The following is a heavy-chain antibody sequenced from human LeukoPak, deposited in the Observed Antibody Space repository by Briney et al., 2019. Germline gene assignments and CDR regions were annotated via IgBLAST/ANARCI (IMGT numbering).Heavy chain of an antibody. CDR2: ISPNSGGT. D-gene: IGHD1-26*01. CDR1: GYTFIDYY. Sequence: ASVKVSCKASGYTFIDYYMHWVRQAPGQGLEWIGWISPNSGGTKYVQKFQGRVTMTRDTFITTVYMELSGLSFDDTAVYYCARGGGRYSVDYWGQGTLVIVSS. V-gene: IGHV1-2*02. J-gene: IGHJ4*02. CDR3: ARGGGRYSVDY.